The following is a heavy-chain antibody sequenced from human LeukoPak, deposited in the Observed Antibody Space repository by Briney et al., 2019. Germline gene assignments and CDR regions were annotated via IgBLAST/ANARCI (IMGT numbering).Heavy chain of an antibody. J-gene: IGHJ5*02. CDR3: ARDRSDIVPRMTENWFDP. D-gene: IGHD2-8*01. V-gene: IGHV1-18*01. Sequence: GASVKVSCKASGYTFTSYDISWVRQAPGQGLEWMGWISAYNGNTNYAQKLQGRVTMTTDTSTSTAYMELRSLRSDDTAVYYCARDRSDIVPRMTENWFDPWGQGTLVTVSS. CDR1: GYTFTSYD. CDR2: ISAYNGNT.